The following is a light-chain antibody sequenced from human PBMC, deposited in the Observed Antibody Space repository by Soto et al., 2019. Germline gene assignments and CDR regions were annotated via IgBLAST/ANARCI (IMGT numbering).Light chain of an antibody. Sequence: DVQMTQSPSSLSASVGDRVTITCQASQVISNFLNWYHQAPGKAPQLLIYDVSNLQPGVASRFSGSGSGTDFTFTISTLPPEDIGTFYCQQYDKQPVTFGGGTKVEIK. CDR1: QVISNF. CDR2: DVS. CDR3: QQYDKQPVT. J-gene: IGKJ4*01. V-gene: IGKV1-33*01.